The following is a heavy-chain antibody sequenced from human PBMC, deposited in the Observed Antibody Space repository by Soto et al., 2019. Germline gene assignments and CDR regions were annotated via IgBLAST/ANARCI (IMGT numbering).Heavy chain of an antibody. CDR3: AKDKLYSNYENYFDY. V-gene: IGHV3-9*01. J-gene: IGHJ4*02. Sequence: EVQLVESGGGLVQPGRALRLSCAAPGFTFENYAMDWVRQAPGKGLEWVSGISWHSGNIGYADAVRGRFTISRDNAKNSLYLQMNSLRPEDTVLYYCAKDKLYSNYENYFDYWGQGTLVTVSS. CDR1: GFTFENYA. D-gene: IGHD4-4*01. CDR2: ISWHSGNI.